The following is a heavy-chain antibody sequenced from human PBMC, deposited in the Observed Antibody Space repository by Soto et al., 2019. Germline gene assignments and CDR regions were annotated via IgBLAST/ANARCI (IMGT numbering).Heavy chain of an antibody. J-gene: IGHJ4*02. Sequence: SETLSLTCAVSGGSISSSNWWSWVRQPPGKGLEWIGEIYYTGSTYYNPSLKSRVTISVDTSNNQFSLKLSSVTAADTAVYYCAALTSEFFDYWGQGTLVTVSS. CDR1: GGSISSSNW. V-gene: IGHV4-4*02. CDR3: AALTSEFFDY. CDR2: IYYTGST.